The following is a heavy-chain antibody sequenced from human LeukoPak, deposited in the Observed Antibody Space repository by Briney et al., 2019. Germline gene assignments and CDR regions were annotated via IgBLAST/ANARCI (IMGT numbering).Heavy chain of an antibody. Sequence: PSETLFLTCAVYGGTFSGYYWSWIRQPPGKGLEWIGEINHGGSTNYNPSLKSRVTISVDTSKNQFSLKLSSVTAADTAVYYCARGAKLYYWYFDLWGRGTLVTVSS. CDR2: INHGGST. V-gene: IGHV4-34*01. J-gene: IGHJ2*01. CDR3: ARGAKLYYWYFDL. CDR1: GGTFSGYY. D-gene: IGHD1-1*01.